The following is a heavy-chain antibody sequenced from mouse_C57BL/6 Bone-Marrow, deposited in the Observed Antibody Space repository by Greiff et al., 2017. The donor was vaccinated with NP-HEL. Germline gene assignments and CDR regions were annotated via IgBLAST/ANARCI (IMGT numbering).Heavy chain of an antibody. J-gene: IGHJ3*01. CDR2: ISSGGDYI. V-gene: IGHV5-9-1*02. CDR1: GFTFSSYA. CDR3: TREGDYYSNYDRAY. Sequence: EVQVVESGEGLVKPGGSLKLSCAASGFTFSSYAMSWVRQTPEKRLEWVAYISSGGDYIYYADTVKGRFTISRDNARNTLYLQMSSLKSEDTAMYYCTREGDYYSNYDRAYWGQGTLVTVSA. D-gene: IGHD2-5*01.